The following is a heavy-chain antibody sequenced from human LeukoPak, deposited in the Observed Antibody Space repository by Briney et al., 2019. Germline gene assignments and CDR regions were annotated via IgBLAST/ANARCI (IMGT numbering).Heavy chain of an antibody. Sequence: ASVKVSCKASGGTFSSYAISWVRQAPGQGLEWMGGIIPISGTANYAQRFQGRVTITTDESTSTAYMELSSLRSEDTAVYYCATGIAAHRIDYWGQGTLVTVSS. D-gene: IGHD6-6*01. J-gene: IGHJ4*02. CDR2: IIPISGTA. V-gene: IGHV1-69*05. CDR1: GGTFSSYA. CDR3: ATGIAAHRIDY.